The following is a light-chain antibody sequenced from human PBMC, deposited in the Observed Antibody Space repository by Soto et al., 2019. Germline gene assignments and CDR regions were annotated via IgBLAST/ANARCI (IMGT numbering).Light chain of an antibody. Sequence: QAVLTQPASVSGSPGQSITISCTGTSSDIGTYNLVSWYQQHPGKAPKLIIYEGTKRPSGVSSRFSGSKSGNTASLTISGLQAEDEADYYCCSFAGSGTFYVFGTGTQLTVL. CDR2: EGT. V-gene: IGLV2-23*01. J-gene: IGLJ1*01. CDR3: CSFAGSGTFYV. CDR1: SSDIGTYNL.